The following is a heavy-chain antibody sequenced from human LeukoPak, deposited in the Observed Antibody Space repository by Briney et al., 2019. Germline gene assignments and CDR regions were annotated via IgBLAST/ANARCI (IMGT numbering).Heavy chain of an antibody. D-gene: IGHD3-10*01. J-gene: IGHJ4*02. V-gene: IGHV5-51*01. CDR1: GYRFTSYW. CDR3: ARLADSGNFGDFDY. Sequence: GESLKISCKGSGYRFTSYWIGWVRQMPGKGLEWMGIIYPADSDTKYSPSFQGQITVSADKSINIAYLQWSSLKASDTAMYYCARLADSGNFGDFDYWGQGTLVTVSS. CDR2: IYPADSDT.